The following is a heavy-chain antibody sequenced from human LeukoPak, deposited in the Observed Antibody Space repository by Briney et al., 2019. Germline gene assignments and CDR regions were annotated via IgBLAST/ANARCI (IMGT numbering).Heavy chain of an antibody. CDR2: IYYTRSP. J-gene: IGHJ4*02. V-gene: IGHV4-31*03. CDR1: RASTTSTDYY. Sequence: SETLSLTCTLSRASTTSTDYYSSCIRQHPGKSLPWTGNIYYTRSPYYNPSLNIRVTISVDTSKHQFSLKLSSVTAADPAVYYCARVGGGQLWLVDYWGQGTLVTVSS. D-gene: IGHD5-18*01. CDR3: ARVGGGQLWLVDY.